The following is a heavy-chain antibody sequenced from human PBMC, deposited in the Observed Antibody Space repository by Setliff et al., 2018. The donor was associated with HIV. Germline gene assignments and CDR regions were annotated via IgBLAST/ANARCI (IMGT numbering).Heavy chain of an antibody. CDR1: EFTFTNAW. CDR2: IKSKIDGGTT. J-gene: IGHJ4*02. Sequence: GGSLRLSCVTSEFTFTNAWMSWVRQSAGRGLEWVARIKSKIDGGTTAYTAPVKGRFRISRDDSKNTLYLQMNSLKAEDAAVYYCTTGTGYCRGATCSFGYWGQGTLVTVSS. CDR3: TTGTGYCRGATCSFGY. V-gene: IGHV3-15*01. D-gene: IGHD2-15*01.